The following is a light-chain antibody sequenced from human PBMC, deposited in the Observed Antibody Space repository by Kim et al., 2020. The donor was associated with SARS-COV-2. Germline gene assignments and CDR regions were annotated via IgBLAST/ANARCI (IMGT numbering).Light chain of an antibody. CDR1: QSVSTN. V-gene: IGKV3-15*01. CDR3: EQDNSFRT. Sequence: EIVMTQSPPTLSVSPGERVTLSCRASQSVSTNLVWYQQKPGQAPRLLIYGASTRATGIPARFSGSGSGTEFTLTIGSLQSEDFAVYYCEQDNSFRTFGQGTKVDIK. J-gene: IGKJ1*01. CDR2: GAS.